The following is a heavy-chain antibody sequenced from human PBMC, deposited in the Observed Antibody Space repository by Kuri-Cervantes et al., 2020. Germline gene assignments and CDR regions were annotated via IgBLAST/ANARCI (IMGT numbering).Heavy chain of an antibody. CDR3: ETLRKDGYNSDY. J-gene: IGHJ4*02. V-gene: IGHV4-39*01. D-gene: IGHD5-24*01. CDR1: GFTFSSYG. CDR2: IYYSGST. Sequence: SETLSLTCAASGFTFSSYGMHWVRQAPGKGLEWIGSIYYSGSTYYNPSLKSRVTISVDKSKNQFSLKLSSLTAADSAVYYCETLRKDGYNSDYWGQGTLVTVSS.